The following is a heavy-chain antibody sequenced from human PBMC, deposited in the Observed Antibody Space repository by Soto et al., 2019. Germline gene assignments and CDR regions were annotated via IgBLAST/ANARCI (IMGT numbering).Heavy chain of an antibody. J-gene: IGHJ5*02. D-gene: IGHD5-12*01. CDR3: AKDGGKDGYFGNWFDP. V-gene: IGHV1-69*13. Sequence: ASVKVSCKSSGGTFSSYAISCVRQAPGQGLEWMGGIIPIFGTANYAQKFQGRVTITADESTTTAYMELSSLRSDDTAVYYCAKDGGKDGYFGNWFDPWGQGTLVTVSS. CDR1: GGTFSSYA. CDR2: IIPIFGTA.